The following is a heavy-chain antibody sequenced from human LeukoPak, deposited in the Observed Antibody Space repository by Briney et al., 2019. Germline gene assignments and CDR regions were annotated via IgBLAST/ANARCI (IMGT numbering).Heavy chain of an antibody. CDR3: ARSRTVAGPDVFDI. V-gene: IGHV3-21*01. J-gene: IGHJ3*02. Sequence: PGGSLRLSCATPGFTFSSYSMNWVRQAPGKGLEWVSSISRSSTYIYYAGPVKGRFTISRDNPKNSLYLQMNSLRAEDTAVYYCARSRTVAGPDVFDIWGQGTMVTVSS. D-gene: IGHD6-19*01. CDR1: GFTFSSYS. CDR2: ISRSSTYI.